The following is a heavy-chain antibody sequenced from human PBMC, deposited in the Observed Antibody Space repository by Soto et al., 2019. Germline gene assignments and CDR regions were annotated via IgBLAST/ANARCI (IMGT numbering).Heavy chain of an antibody. CDR3: ARGSIAPDY. D-gene: IGHD6-6*01. CDR1: GGSFSGYY. CDR2: INHSGST. Sequence: SETLSLTCAVYGGSFSGYYWSWIRQPPGKGLEWIGEINHSGSTNYNPSLKSRVTISVDTSKNQFSLKLSSVTAADTAVYYCARGSIAPDYWGQGTLVTVSS. J-gene: IGHJ4*02. V-gene: IGHV4-34*01.